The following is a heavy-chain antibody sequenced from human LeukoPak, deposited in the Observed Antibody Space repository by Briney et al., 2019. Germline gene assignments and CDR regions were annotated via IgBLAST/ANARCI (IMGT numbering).Heavy chain of an antibody. V-gene: IGHV1-46*04. Sequence: ASVKVSCKASGYTFTSYYMHWVRQAPGQGLEWMGIINPSGGSTSYAQKLQGRVTMTRDTSTSTVYMELSSLRSEDTAVYYCARALHLGYFDYWGQGTLVTVSS. CDR1: GYTFTSYY. D-gene: IGHD3-10*01. J-gene: IGHJ4*02. CDR3: ARALHLGYFDY. CDR2: INPSGGST.